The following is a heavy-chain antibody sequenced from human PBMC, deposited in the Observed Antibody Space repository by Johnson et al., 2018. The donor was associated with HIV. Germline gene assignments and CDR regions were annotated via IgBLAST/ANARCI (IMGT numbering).Heavy chain of an antibody. Sequence: QMQLVESGRGVVRPGGSLRVSCAASGFTVSSNYMSWVRQAPGKGLEWVAVISYDGSNKFYADSVKGRFTISRDNSKNTLYLQMNSLRHEDTAVYYCARDQGELRRTHAFDIWGQGTMVTVSS. CDR1: GFTVSSNY. CDR3: ARDQGELRRTHAFDI. J-gene: IGHJ3*02. CDR2: ISYDGSNK. V-gene: IGHV3-30*03. D-gene: IGHD1-14*01.